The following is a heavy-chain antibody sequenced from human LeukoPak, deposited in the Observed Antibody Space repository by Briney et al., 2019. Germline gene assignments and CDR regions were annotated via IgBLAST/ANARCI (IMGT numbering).Heavy chain of an antibody. CDR3: ARDSATISSPLDY. J-gene: IGHJ4*02. Sequence: GGSLRLSCAASGFTFSAYGMSWVRQSPGQGLEWVSGISANGSITFYARSVRGRFTISRDNPQNTVYLQMNSLRAEDTAVYYCARDSATISSPLDYWGQGTLVTVSS. CDR1: GFTFSAYG. V-gene: IGHV3-23*01. D-gene: IGHD3-9*01. CDR2: ISANGSIT.